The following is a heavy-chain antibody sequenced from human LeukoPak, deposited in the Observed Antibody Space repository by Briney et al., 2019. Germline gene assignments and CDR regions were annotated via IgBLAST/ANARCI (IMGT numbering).Heavy chain of an antibody. J-gene: IGHJ4*02. CDR2: ISGSGGST. D-gene: IGHD2-2*01. CDR1: GFVFSRDN. CDR3: AKGSVSRSSKYYFDY. V-gene: IGHV3-23*01. Sequence: GGSLRLSCIASGFVFSRDNMNWVRQAPGKGLEWVSAISGSGGSTYYADSVKGRFTISRDNSKNTLYLQMNSLRAEDTAVYYCAKGSVSRSSKYYFDYWGQGTLVTVSS.